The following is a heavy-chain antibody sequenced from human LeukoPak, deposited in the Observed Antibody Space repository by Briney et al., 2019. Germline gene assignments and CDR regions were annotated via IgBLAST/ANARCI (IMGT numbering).Heavy chain of an antibody. CDR3: AREVLLTWGLSRFDP. J-gene: IGHJ5*02. CDR2: IYSGGST. D-gene: IGHD1-26*01. V-gene: IGHV3-53*01. Sequence: PGGSLRLSCAASGFTVSGNYMSWVRQAPGKGLEWVSVIYSGGSTYYADSVKGRFTISRDNSKNTLYLQMNSLRAEDTAVYYCAREVLLTWGLSRFDPWGQGTLVTVSS. CDR1: GFTVSGNY.